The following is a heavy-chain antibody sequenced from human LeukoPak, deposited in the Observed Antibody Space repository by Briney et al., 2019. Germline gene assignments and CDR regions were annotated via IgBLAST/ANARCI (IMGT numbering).Heavy chain of an antibody. D-gene: IGHD5-18*01. CDR2: YSGSGSSA. J-gene: IGHJ5*02. CDR3: AREFKSGYGMWA. V-gene: IGHV3-21*01. CDR1: GFTFSNAW. Sequence: GGSLRLSCAGSGFTFSNAWMSWVRRAPGKGLVWVSTYSGSGSSAYYADSVKGRFTISRDNAENSLHLQMNSLRADDTAVYYCAREFKSGYGMWAWGQGTLVTVSS.